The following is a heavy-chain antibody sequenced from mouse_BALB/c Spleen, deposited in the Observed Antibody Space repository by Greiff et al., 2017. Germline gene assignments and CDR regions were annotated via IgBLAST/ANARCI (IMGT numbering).Heavy chain of an antibody. CDR1: GFTFSSYT. CDR3: AGHYGYGAMDY. Sequence: EVQLVESGGGLVQPGGSLKLSCAASGFTFSSYTMSWVRQTPEKRLEWVAYISNGGGSTYYPDTVKGRFTISRDNTKNTLYLQMSSLKSEDTAMYYCAGHYGYGAMDYWGQGTSVTVSS. CDR2: ISNGGGST. J-gene: IGHJ4*01. V-gene: IGHV5-12-2*01. D-gene: IGHD1-2*01.